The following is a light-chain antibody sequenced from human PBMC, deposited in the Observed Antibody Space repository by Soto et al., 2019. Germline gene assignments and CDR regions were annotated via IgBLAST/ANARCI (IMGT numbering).Light chain of an antibody. V-gene: IGLV1-40*01. CDR3: QSYDRSLSYV. J-gene: IGLJ1*01. CDR1: SSNIGAGYD. Sequence: QSVLTQPPSVSGAPGQRVTISCTGTSSNIGAGYDVHWYQQLPGTAPKLLIYGNINRPSGVPDRFSGSKSGTSASLAITGLHAEDEADYYCQSYDRSLSYVFGTGTKLTVL. CDR2: GNI.